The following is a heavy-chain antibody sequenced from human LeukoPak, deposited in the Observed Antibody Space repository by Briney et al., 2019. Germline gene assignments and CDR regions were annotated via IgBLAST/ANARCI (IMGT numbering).Heavy chain of an antibody. CDR3: ARGPWGSTSLFDY. D-gene: IGHD6-6*01. J-gene: IGHJ4*02. V-gene: IGHV4-4*07. Sequence: NPSETLSLTCTVSGGSIISYYWSWIRQPAGKGLEWIGRIYASGSTNYSPSLKSRVTMSVDTSKNQFSLKLTSVTAADTAVYYCARGPWGSTSLFDYWGQGTLVTVSS. CDR2: IYASGST. CDR1: GGSIISYY.